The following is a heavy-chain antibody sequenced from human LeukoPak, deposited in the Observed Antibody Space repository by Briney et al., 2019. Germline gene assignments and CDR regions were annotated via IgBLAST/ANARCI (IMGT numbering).Heavy chain of an antibody. CDR1: GGSISSYY. CDR2: IFYSGST. J-gene: IGHJ4*02. V-gene: IGHV4-59*01. CDR3: ARDPAGAYYFDY. Sequence: SETLSLTCTVSGGSISSYYWNWIRQPPGKGLEWIGYIFYSGSTNYKPSLKSRVTISVDTSKNQFSLKLSSVTAADTAVYYCARDPAGAYYFDYWGQGTLVTVSS.